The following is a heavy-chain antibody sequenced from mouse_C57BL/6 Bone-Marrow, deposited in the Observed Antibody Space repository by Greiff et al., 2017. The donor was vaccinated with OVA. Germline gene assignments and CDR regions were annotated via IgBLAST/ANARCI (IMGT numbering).Heavy chain of an antibody. D-gene: IGHD2-3*01. CDR3: AKGLNDGYYFFAY. V-gene: IGHV2-5*01. CDR2: IWRGGST. CDR1: GFSLTSYG. J-gene: IGHJ3*01. Sequence: VQLVESGPGLVQPSQSLSITCTVSGFSLTSYGVHWVRQSPGKGLEWLGVIWRGGSTDYNAAFMSRLSITKDNSKSQVFFKMNSLQADDTAIYYCAKGLNDGYYFFAYWGQGTLVTVSA.